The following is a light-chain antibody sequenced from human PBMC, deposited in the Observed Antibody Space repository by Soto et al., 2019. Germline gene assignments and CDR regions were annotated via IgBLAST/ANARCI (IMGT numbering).Light chain of an antibody. Sequence: DIVMTQSPDSLAVSLGERATINCKSSQILYSSNNKNYLAWYQQKPGHPPELLIYWPSTRESGVPDRFSGSGSGTDFTLTISSLQAEDVAVYYCQQYYSTPWTFGQGTKVEIK. CDR3: QQYYSTPWT. CDR2: WPS. J-gene: IGKJ1*01. V-gene: IGKV4-1*01. CDR1: QILYSSNNKNY.